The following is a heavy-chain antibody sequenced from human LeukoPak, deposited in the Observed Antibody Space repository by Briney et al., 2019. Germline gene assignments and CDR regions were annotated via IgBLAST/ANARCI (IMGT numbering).Heavy chain of an antibody. D-gene: IGHD5-12*01. J-gene: IGHJ6*03. Sequence: GGSLRLSCAASGFTFSSYWMSWVRQAPGKGLGWVANIKQDGSEEYYVDSVKGRFTISRDNAKNPLYLQMNSLRAEDTAVYYCARERGYSGYDSPPYYYYYMDVWGKGTTVTVSS. CDR1: GFTFSSYW. CDR2: IKQDGSEE. CDR3: ARERGYSGYDSPPYYYYYMDV. V-gene: IGHV3-7*01.